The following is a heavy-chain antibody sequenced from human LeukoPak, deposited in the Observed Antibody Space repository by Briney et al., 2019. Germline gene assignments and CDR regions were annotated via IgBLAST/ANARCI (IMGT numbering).Heavy chain of an antibody. Sequence: QSGGSLRLSCAASGITFRNYGMHWVRQAPGKGLEWVAVIWYDGSNKDYADSVKGRFTVSRDNSRNTLFLQMNSLRVEDTAVYYCATDQATQYFDYWGQGTLVSVPS. CDR3: ATDQATQYFDY. CDR1: GITFRNYG. V-gene: IGHV3-33*01. D-gene: IGHD2-15*01. J-gene: IGHJ4*02. CDR2: IWYDGSNK.